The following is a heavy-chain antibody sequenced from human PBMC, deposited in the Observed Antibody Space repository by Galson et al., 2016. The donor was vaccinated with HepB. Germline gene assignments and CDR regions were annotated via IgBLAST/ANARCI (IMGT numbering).Heavy chain of an antibody. Sequence: SLRLSCAASGFTFSRYGIHWVRQAQGKGLEWVAVISYDGSYKFYADSVRGRFTISRDNSEDTVYLQMNSLRAEDTAVYYCARDYIMMTVTWGPDYWGQGTLVIVSS. V-gene: IGHV3-30*03. CDR3: ARDYIMMTVTWGPDY. D-gene: IGHD4-17*01. J-gene: IGHJ4*02. CDR1: GFTFSRYG. CDR2: ISYDGSYK.